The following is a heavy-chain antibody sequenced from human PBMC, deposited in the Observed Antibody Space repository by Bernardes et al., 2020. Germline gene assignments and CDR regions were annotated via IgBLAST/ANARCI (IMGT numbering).Heavy chain of an antibody. J-gene: IGHJ4*02. CDR2: ICNSGAT. Sequence: GGSLRLSCAVSGLTVSSHHMGWVRQAPGKGLEWVSIICNSGATHYADSVKGRLIISRDNPKNTVYLQLNSLRVEDTAVYYCARDVAGDGYSKFDYWGQGTLVTVSS. CDR3: ARDVAGDGYSKFDY. D-gene: IGHD5-18*01. V-gene: IGHV3-66*01. CDR1: GLTVSSHH.